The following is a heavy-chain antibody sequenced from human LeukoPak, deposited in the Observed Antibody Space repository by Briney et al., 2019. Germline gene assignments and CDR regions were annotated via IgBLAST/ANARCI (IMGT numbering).Heavy chain of an antibody. Sequence: SETLSLTCTVSGGSISSGGYYWSWIRQHPGKGLEWIGYIYYSGSTYYNPSLKSRVTISVDTSKNQFSLKLSSVTAADTAVYYCARDRGLWCGTINWFDPWGQGTLVTVSS. J-gene: IGHJ5*02. CDR3: ARDRGLWCGTINWFDP. CDR1: GGSISSGGYY. V-gene: IGHV4-31*03. CDR2: IYYSGST. D-gene: IGHD4/OR15-4a*01.